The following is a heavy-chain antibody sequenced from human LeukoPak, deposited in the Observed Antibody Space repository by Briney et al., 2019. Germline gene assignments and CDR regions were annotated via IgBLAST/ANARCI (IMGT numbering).Heavy chain of an antibody. CDR2: IYTSGST. J-gene: IGHJ3*02. V-gene: IGHV4-4*07. D-gene: IGHD3-22*01. Sequence: PSVTLSLTCTVSGGSISSYYWSWIQQPAGKGLEWIGRIYTSGSTNYNPSLKSRVTMSVDTSKNQFSLKLSSVTAAGTAVYYCARDVYYYDSRAMEDDAFDIWGQGTMVTVSS. CDR1: GGSISSYY. CDR3: ARDVYYYDSRAMEDDAFDI.